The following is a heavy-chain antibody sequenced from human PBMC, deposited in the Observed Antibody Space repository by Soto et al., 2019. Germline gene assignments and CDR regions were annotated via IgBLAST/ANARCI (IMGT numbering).Heavy chain of an antibody. CDR2: INFGSTVR. V-gene: IGHV3-21*05. CDR3: VRGDSRDY. D-gene: IGHD3-10*01. Sequence: GGSLRLSCAASGFTFSSYSMNWVRQAPGKGLEWVSYINFGSTVRYYGDSVRGRFTISRDNAKNSLYLQMNSLKDDDTAMYYCVRGDSRDYWGQGTLVTVSS. CDR1: GFTFSSYS. J-gene: IGHJ4*02.